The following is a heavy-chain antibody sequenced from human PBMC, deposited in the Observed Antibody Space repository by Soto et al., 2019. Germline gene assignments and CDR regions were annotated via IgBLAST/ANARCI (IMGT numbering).Heavy chain of an antibody. D-gene: IGHD2-21*02. CDR2: IYYSGST. J-gene: IGHJ5*02. V-gene: IGHV4-31*03. CDR1: GGSISSGGYY. CDR3: VRTARQGAVAPHWFDR. Sequence: SETLSLTCTVSGGSISSGGYYWSWIRQHPGKGLEWIGYIYYSGSTYYNPSLKSRVTISVDTSKNQFSLKLSSVTAAETAVYYCVRTARQGAVAPHWFDRWGQGTQVTVSS.